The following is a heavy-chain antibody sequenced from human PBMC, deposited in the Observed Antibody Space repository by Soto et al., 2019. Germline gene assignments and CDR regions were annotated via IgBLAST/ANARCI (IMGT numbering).Heavy chain of an antibody. D-gene: IGHD2-2*01. Sequence: EVQLVQPGAEVKKPGESLRISCKGSGYSFTSYWISWVRQMPGKGLEWMGRIDPSDSYTNYSPSFQGHVTISADKSISTAYLQWSSLKASDTAMYYCAAPKQLSMGYYYGMDVWGQGTTVTVSS. J-gene: IGHJ6*02. CDR2: IDPSDSYT. CDR1: GYSFTSYW. CDR3: AAPKQLSMGYYYGMDV. V-gene: IGHV5-10-1*01.